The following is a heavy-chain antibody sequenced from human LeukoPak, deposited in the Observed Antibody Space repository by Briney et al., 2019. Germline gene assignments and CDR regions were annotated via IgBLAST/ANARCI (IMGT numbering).Heavy chain of an antibody. CDR1: GGSISSSSYY. J-gene: IGHJ4*02. CDR2: IYYSGST. Sequence: SETLSLTCTVSGGSISSSSYYWGWIRQPPGKGLEWIGSIYYSGSTYYNPSLKSRVTISVDTSKNQFSLKLSSVTAADTAVYYCARHRGVYSSGWYSDFDYWGQGTLVTVPS. D-gene: IGHD6-19*01. V-gene: IGHV4-39*01. CDR3: ARHRGVYSSGWYSDFDY.